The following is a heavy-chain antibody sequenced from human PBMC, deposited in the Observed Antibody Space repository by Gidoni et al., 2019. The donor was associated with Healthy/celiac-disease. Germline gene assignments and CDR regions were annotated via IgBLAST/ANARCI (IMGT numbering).Heavy chain of an antibody. D-gene: IGHD2-21*01. CDR1: GFTFSSYG. CDR2: IWYDGSNK. J-gene: IGHJ6*02. V-gene: IGHV3-33*01. Sequence: QVQLVESGGGVVQPGRSLRLSCAASGFTFSSYGMHWVRQAPGKGLEWVAVIWYDGSNKYYADSVKGRFTISRDNSKNTLYLQMNSLRAEDTAVYYCARPRILFKAYYGMDVWGQGTTVTVSS. CDR3: ARPRILFKAYYGMDV.